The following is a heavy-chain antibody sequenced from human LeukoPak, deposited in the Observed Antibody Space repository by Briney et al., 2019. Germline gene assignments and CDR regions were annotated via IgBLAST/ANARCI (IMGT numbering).Heavy chain of an antibody. Sequence: GGSLRLSCAVSGFAVSSNYMTWVRQAPGKGLEWVSVIYSGGSTYYADSVKGRFTISRDNSENTVYLQMSSLRAEDTAVYYCARDFSGVDYFDCWGQGTLVTVSS. J-gene: IGHJ4*02. CDR1: GFAVSSNY. CDR3: ARDFSGVDYFDC. CDR2: IYSGGST. D-gene: IGHD3-10*01. V-gene: IGHV3-53*01.